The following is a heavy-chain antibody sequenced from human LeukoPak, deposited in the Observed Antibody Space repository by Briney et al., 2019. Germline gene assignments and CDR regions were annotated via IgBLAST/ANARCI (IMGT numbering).Heavy chain of an antibody. D-gene: IGHD3-10*01. J-gene: IGHJ4*02. CDR2: INHSGST. CDR3: ARGLGYYGSGSYYGLYY. CDR1: GGSFSGYY. V-gene: IGHV4-34*01. Sequence: PSETLSLTCAVYGGSFSGYYWSWIRQPPGKGLEWIGEINHSGSTNYNPSLKSRVTISVDTSKNQFSLKLSSVTAADTAVYYCARGLGYYGSGSYYGLYYWGQGTLVTVSS.